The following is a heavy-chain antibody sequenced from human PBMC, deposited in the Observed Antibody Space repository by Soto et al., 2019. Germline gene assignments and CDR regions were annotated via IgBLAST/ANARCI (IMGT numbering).Heavy chain of an antibody. Sequence: SETLSLTCAVSGGSISSSNWWSWVRQPPGKGLEWIGEIYHSGSTNYNPSLKSRVTISVDKSKNQFSLKLSSVTAADTAVYYCARATLPRYCSSTSCQRRFNWFDPWGQGTLVTVSS. D-gene: IGHD2-2*01. J-gene: IGHJ5*02. V-gene: IGHV4-4*02. CDR2: IYHSGST. CDR1: GGSISSSNW. CDR3: ARATLPRYCSSTSCQRRFNWFDP.